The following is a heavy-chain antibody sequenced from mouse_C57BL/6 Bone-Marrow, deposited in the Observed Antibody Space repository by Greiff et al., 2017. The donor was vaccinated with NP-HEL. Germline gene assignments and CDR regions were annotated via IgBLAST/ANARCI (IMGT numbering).Heavy chain of an antibody. D-gene: IGHD1-1*01. CDR3: ARRGIYYYGSRRVYFDY. CDR1: GFTFSDYG. J-gene: IGHJ2*01. CDR2: ISSGSSNS. V-gene: IGHV5-17*01. Sequence: EVKLMESGGGLVKPGGSLKLSCAASGFTFSDYGMHWVRQAPEKGLEWVAYISSGSSNSYYADTLKGRFTISRDNAKNTLFLQMTSQRSEDTAMYYCARRGIYYYGSRRVYFDYWGQGTTLTVSS.